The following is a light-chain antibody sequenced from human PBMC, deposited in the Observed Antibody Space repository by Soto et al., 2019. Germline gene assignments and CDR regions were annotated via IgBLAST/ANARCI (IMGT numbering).Light chain of an antibody. CDR1: QTVRNNY. CDR2: DAS. Sequence: EFVLTQSPGTLSLSPGERATLSCRASQTVRNNYLAWYQQKPGQAPRLLIYDASSRATGIPDRFSGGGSGTYFTLTISRLEPEDFALYYCQQFSSYPLTFGGGTKVEI. V-gene: IGKV3-20*01. J-gene: IGKJ4*01. CDR3: QQFSSYPLT.